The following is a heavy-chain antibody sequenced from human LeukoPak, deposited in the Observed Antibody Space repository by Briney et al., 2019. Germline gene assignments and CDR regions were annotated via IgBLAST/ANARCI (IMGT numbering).Heavy chain of an antibody. J-gene: IGHJ3*01. D-gene: IGHD6-25*01. CDR1: GFTFSRYW. CDR3: ARERPAAASDFDL. V-gene: IGHV3-7*01. Sequence: GGSLRLSCAASGFTFSRYWMSWVRQAPGKGLGRVSTINEEGGGKYYLDSVKGRFTISRDNAKNSLLLHRNSLRGEDTALYFGARERPAAASDFDLWGQGTRVTVSS. CDR2: INEEGGGK.